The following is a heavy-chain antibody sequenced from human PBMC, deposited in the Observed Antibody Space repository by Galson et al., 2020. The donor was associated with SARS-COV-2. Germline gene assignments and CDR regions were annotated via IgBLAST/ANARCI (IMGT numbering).Heavy chain of an antibody. CDR1: GYAFTTYG. V-gene: IGHV1-18*01. CDR2: ISAYNGDT. CDR3: ARGADFDY. J-gene: IGHJ4*02. Sequence: ASVTVSCKASGYAFTTYGISWVRQAPGQGLEWMGWISAYNGDTNYAQSLQGRVTLTTDTSTSTAYMELRSLRSDDTAVYYCARGADFDYWGQGTLVTVSS.